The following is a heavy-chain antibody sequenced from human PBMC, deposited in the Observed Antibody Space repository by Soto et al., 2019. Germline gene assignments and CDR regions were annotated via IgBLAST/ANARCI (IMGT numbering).Heavy chain of an antibody. V-gene: IGHV1-69*13. CDR1: GGTFSSYA. CDR2: IIPIFGTA. J-gene: IGHJ4*02. Sequence: ASVKVSCKASGGTFSSYAISWVRQAPGQGLEWMGGIIPIFGTANYAQKFQGRVTITADESTSTAYMELSSLRSEDTAVYYCASGRANYYDSSGPFDYWGQGALVTVSS. D-gene: IGHD3-22*01. CDR3: ASGRANYYDSSGPFDY.